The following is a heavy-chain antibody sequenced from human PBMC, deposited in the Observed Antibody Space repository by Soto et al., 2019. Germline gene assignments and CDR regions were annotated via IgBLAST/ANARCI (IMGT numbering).Heavy chain of an antibody. Sequence: SVKVSCKASGGTFSSYAISWVRQAPGQGLEWMGGIIPIFGTANYAQKFQGRVTITADESTSTAYMELSSLRSEDTAVYYCARVPYCSSTSCYAMPYYYYGMDVWGQGTTVTVSS. CDR3: ARVPYCSSTSCYAMPYYYYGMDV. V-gene: IGHV1-69*13. CDR2: IIPIFGTA. D-gene: IGHD2-2*01. CDR1: GGTFSSYA. J-gene: IGHJ6*02.